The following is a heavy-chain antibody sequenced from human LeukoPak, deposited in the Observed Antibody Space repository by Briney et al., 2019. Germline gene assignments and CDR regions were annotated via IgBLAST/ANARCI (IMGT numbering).Heavy chain of an antibody. CDR2: IYHSGST. D-gene: IGHD4-23*01. Sequence: KASETLSLTCAVSGGPLSGGFTWSWIRQPLGKGLEWIGFIYHSGSTYYDPSLKSRVTISIDTSKNQVSLNLTSVTAADTAMYFCARGDYGGLGAWGQGILVTVSS. J-gene: IGHJ5*02. CDR1: GGPLSGGFT. CDR3: ARGDYGGLGA. V-gene: IGHV4-30-2*01.